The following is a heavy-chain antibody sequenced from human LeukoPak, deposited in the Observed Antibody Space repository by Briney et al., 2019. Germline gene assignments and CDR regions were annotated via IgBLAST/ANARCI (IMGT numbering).Heavy chain of an antibody. CDR2: IYTGGST. CDR3: ARGAQLRWELLNYFDY. V-gene: IGHV3-66*01. CDR1: RFSVSSNY. J-gene: IGHJ4*02. Sequence: GGSLRLSCAASRFSVSSNYMSWVRQAPGKGLEWVSVIYTGGSTHYADSVRGRFTISRDNSKNTVYLQMNSLRAEDTAVYYCARGAQLRWELLNYFDYWGQGTLVTVSS. D-gene: IGHD1-26*01.